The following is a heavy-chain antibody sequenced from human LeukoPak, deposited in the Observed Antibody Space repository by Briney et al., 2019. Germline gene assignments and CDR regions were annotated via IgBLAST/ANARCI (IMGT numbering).Heavy chain of an antibody. J-gene: IGHJ1*01. CDR3: ARAPAEVGGYYPEYFRH. CDR2: IESEGST. CDR1: GLTFSRYW. V-gene: IGHV3-74*01. Sequence: GGSLRLSCAASGLTFSRYWMHWVRQAPGKGLVWVSRIESEGSTNYADSVKGRFTISRDNAKNTVSLQMNSLRAEDTGVYYCARAPAEVGGYYPEYFRHWGQGTLVTVSS. D-gene: IGHD3-22*01.